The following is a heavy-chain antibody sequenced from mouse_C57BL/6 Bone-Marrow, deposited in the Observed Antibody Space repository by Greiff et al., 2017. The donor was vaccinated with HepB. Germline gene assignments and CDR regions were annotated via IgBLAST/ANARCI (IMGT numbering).Heavy chain of an antibody. CDR2: INPNNGGT. CDR3: ARDGYDGLDY. J-gene: IGHJ4*01. V-gene: IGHV1-26*01. D-gene: IGHD2-2*01. Sequence: EVQLQQSGPELVKPGASVKISCKASGYTFTDYYMNWVKQSHGKSLEWIGDINPNNGGTSYNQKFKGKATLTVDKSSSTAYMELRSLTSEDSAVYYCARDGYDGLDYWGQGTSVTVSS. CDR1: GYTFTDYY.